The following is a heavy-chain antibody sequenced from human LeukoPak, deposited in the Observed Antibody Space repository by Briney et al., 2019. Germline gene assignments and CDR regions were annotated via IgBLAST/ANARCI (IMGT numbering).Heavy chain of an antibody. D-gene: IGHD6-13*01. V-gene: IGHV3-23*01. CDR1: GFTFSSYA. CDR3: AKDLIYSSSWSDN. Sequence: GGSLRLSCAASGFTFSSYAMSWVRQGQGKGPEWVSSISDHGNSTYTAASVKGRFTISRDNSKNTLYLQMNSLRAEDTAVYYCAKDLIYSSSWSDNWGQGTLVTVTS. CDR2: ISDHGNST. J-gene: IGHJ1*01.